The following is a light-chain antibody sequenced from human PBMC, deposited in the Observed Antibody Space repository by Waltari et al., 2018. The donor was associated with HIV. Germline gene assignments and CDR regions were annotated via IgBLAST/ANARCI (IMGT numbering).Light chain of an antibody. Sequence: HSVLTQPPSVSAAPGPKVTISCSGSSSNIGNNSVSWYQQFPGTAPKLLIYDNNKRPSGIPDRFSGTKSGTSATLGITGLQTGDEAGYYCGAWDSGLSAWVFGGGTKLTVL. CDR3: GAWDSGLSAWV. J-gene: IGLJ3*02. CDR2: DNN. V-gene: IGLV1-51*01. CDR1: SSNIGNNS.